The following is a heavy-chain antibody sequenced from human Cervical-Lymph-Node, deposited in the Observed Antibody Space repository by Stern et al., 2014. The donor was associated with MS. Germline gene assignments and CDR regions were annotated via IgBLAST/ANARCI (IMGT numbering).Heavy chain of an antibody. J-gene: IGHJ6*02. CDR1: GFTFSSYS. Sequence: EVQLVESGGGLVKPGGPLRLSCAASGFTFSSYSMNWVRQAPGKGLECVSSISSSSSYIYYADSVKGRFTISRDNAKNSLYLQMNSLRAEDTAVYYCARDQGNNYYYGMDVWGQGTTVTVSS. V-gene: IGHV3-21*02. CDR3: ARDQGNNYYYGMDV. CDR2: ISSSSSYI.